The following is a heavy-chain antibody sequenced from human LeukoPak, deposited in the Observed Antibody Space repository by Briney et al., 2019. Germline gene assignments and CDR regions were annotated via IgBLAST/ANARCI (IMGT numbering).Heavy chain of an antibody. CDR1: GYSISSGYY. CDR2: IYHSGNT. D-gene: IGHD6-13*01. Sequence: SETLSLTCAVSGYSISSGYYWGWIRQPPGKGLECIGSIYHSGNTYYNPSLKSRVTISVDTSRNEFSLKLSSATAADTAVYYCARLGYSSSWHHSGAFDIWGQGTMVTVSS. J-gene: IGHJ3*02. V-gene: IGHV4-38-2*01. CDR3: ARLGYSSSWHHSGAFDI.